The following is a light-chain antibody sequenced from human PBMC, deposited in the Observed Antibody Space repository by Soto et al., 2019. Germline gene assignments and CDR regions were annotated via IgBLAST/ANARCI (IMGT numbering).Light chain of an antibody. Sequence: PGVASAIIKNRTSGDVGGYNLVSWYQQHPGKAPKLMIYEVTERPSGVSNRFSGSKSGNTASLTISGLQPDDEADYYCCSYAGNSEVFGTGTKATVL. CDR1: SGDVGGYNL. CDR2: EVT. CDR3: CSYAGNSEV. V-gene: IGLV2-23*02. J-gene: IGLJ1*01.